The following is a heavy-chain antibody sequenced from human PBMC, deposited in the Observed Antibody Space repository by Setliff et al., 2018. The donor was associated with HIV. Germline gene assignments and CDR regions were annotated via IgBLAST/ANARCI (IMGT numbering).Heavy chain of an antibody. Sequence: PGGSLRLSCVASGFSFSAFSMNWVRQVPGKGLEWISYITKDGGSTIYYADSVKGRFTISRDNAKSSLYLQMNSLRAQDTAVYYCARNRNYYDSSRPFDIWGQGTMVTVSS. CDR2: ITKDGGSTI. CDR1: GFSFSAFS. J-gene: IGHJ3*02. V-gene: IGHV3-48*04. D-gene: IGHD3-22*01. CDR3: ARNRNYYDSSRPFDI.